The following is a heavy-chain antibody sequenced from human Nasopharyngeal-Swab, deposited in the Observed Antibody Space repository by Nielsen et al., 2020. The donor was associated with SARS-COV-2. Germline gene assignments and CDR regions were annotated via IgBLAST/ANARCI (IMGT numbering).Heavy chain of an antibody. V-gene: IGHV3-7*01. CDR1: GFTFSSYW. D-gene: IGHD2-15*01. CDR3: ARDHLGYCSGGSCYPVSSFPHWFDP. CDR2: IKQDGSEK. Sequence: GGSLRLSCAASGFTFSSYWMSWVRQAPGKGLEWVANIKQDGSEKYYVDSVKGRFTISRDNAKNSLYLQMNSLRAEDTAVYYCARDHLGYCSGGSCYPVSSFPHWFDPWGQGTLVTVSS. J-gene: IGHJ5*02.